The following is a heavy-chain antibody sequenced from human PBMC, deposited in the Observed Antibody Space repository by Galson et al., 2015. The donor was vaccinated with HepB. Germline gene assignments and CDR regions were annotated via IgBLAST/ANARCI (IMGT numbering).Heavy chain of an antibody. V-gene: IGHV3-7*01. CDR3: ASDSSGWYKGLDV. J-gene: IGHJ6*02. CDR2: IKQDGSEK. CDR1: GFTFSSYW. D-gene: IGHD6-19*01. Sequence: SLRLSCAASGFTFSSYWMSWVRQAPGKGLEWVANIKQDGSEKYYVDSVKGRFTISRDNAKNSLYLQMNSLRAEDTAVYYCASDSSGWYKGLDVWGQGTTVTVSS.